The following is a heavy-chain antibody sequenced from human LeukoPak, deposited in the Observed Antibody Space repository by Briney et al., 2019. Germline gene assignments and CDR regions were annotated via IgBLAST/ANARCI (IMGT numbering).Heavy chain of an antibody. D-gene: IGHD2-2*02. V-gene: IGHV1-18*01. Sequence: ASVKVSCKASGYTFTSYGISWVRQAPGQGLEWMGWISAYNGNTNYAQKLQGRVTMTTDTSTSTAYMELRSLRSDDTAVYYCAKEPYCSSTSCYNMKFQDYSNHDYWGQGTLVTVSS. CDR2: ISAYNGNT. J-gene: IGHJ4*02. CDR3: AKEPYCSSTSCYNMKFQDYSNHDY. CDR1: GYTFTSYG.